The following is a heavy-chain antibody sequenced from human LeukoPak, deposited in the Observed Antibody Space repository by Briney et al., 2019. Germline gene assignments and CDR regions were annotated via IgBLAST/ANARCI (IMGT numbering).Heavy chain of an antibody. V-gene: IGHV3-20*04. J-gene: IGHJ4*02. Sequence: PGGSLRLSCAASGFTFDDYGMSWVRQPPGKGLEWVSGITWNGGTIGYVDSVKGRFTISRDKAKNSLYLQMNSLRAEDTALYYRARGYCSGDTCRPFDYWGQGALVTVSS. CDR1: GFTFDDYG. D-gene: IGHD2-15*01. CDR2: ITWNGGTI. CDR3: ARGYCSGDTCRPFDY.